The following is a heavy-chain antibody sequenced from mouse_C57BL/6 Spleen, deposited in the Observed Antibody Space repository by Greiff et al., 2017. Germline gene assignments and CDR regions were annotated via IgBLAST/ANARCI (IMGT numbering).Heavy chain of an antibody. V-gene: IGHV3-6*01. CDR3: ARDISNYFDY. CDR1: GYSITSGYY. D-gene: IGHD1-3*01. Sequence: EVQLQESGPGLVKPSQSLSLTCSVTGYSITSGYYWNWIRQFPGNKLEWMGYISYDGSNNYNPSLKNRISITRDTSKNQFFLKLNSVTTEDTATYYCARDISNYFDYWGQGTTLTVSS. J-gene: IGHJ2*01. CDR2: ISYDGSN.